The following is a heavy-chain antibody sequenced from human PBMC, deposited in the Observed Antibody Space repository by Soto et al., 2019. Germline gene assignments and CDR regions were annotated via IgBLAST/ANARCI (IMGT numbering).Heavy chain of an antibody. J-gene: IGHJ4*02. CDR1: GFTFTNYA. V-gene: IGHV3-23*01. D-gene: IGHD3-9*01. CDR3: SRDDSDWFFN. Sequence: LRLSCAASGFTFTNYAMSWVRQAPRKGLEWVSTISSGGGYTYYADSVKGRFTISRDDSKKTAYLQMNSLESEDTAVYYCSRDDSDWFFNWGRGTLVTVSS. CDR2: ISSGGGYT.